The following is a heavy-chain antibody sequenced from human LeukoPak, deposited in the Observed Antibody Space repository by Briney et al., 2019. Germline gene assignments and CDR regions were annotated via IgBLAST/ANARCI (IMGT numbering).Heavy chain of an antibody. J-gene: IGHJ4*02. Sequence: GGSLRLSCAASGFTFNSYCMNWVRQAPGKVLEWVANINLDGSEKYYVDSVKGRFTISRDNAKNSLYLQMNSLGAEDTAVYYCASSKGFDYWGQGTLVTVSS. V-gene: IGHV3-7*01. CDR3: ASSKGFDY. CDR2: INLDGSEK. CDR1: GFTFNSYC.